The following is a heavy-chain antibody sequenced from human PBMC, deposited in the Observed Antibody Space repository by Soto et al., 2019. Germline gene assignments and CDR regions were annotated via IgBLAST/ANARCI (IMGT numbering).Heavy chain of an antibody. CDR2: IYYSGST. V-gene: IGHV4-61*01. D-gene: IGHD3-22*01. CDR1: GGSVSSGSYY. J-gene: IGHJ2*01. CDR3: ARDKADSSGYSAYWYFDL. Sequence: QVQLQESGPGLVKPSETLSLTCTVSGGSVSSGSYYWSWIRQPPGKGLEWIGYIYYSGSTNYNPPLQSRVTISVDTSKNQFSLKLSSVTAADTAVYYCARDKADSSGYSAYWYFDLWGRGTLVTVSS.